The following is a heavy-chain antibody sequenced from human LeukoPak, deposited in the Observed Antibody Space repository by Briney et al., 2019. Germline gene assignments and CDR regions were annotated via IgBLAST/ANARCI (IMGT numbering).Heavy chain of an antibody. V-gene: IGHV3-23*01. Sequence: SGGSVRLSCAASGFTFSSYAMSWVREAPGKGLVGVSDISGSGGSTYYADSMKGRFTISRDNSKNTLYLQMNSLRAEDTAVYYCANHLTPQDFRVDVPCDIWGQGTMVTVSS. CDR1: GFTFSSYA. CDR3: ANHLTPQDFRVDVPCDI. J-gene: IGHJ3*02. D-gene: IGHD2/OR15-2a*01. CDR2: ISGSGGST.